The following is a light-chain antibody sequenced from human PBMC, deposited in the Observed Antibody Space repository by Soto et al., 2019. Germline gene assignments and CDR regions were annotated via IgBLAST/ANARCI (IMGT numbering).Light chain of an antibody. CDR2: EVS. Sequence: QSALTQPASVSGSPGQSITISCTGTSIDVGGYNYVSWYQQHPGKAPKLMIYEVSYRPSGVSNRFSGSKSGNTASLTISGLQAEDEADYYCTSYTSSTTVVFGGGTKVTVL. J-gene: IGLJ2*01. CDR3: TSYTSSTTVV. V-gene: IGLV2-14*01. CDR1: SIDVGGYNY.